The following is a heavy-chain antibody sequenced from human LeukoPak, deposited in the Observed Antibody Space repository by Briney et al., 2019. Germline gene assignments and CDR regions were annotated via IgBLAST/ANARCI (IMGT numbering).Heavy chain of an antibody. CDR3: ARDGVVGATAAGGYDY. J-gene: IGHJ4*02. V-gene: IGHV4-39*07. D-gene: IGHD1-26*01. CDR2: IYYSGST. CDR1: GGSISSSSYY. Sequence: PSETLSLTCTVSGGSISSSSYYWGWIRQPPGKGLEWIGSIYYSGSTYYNPSLKSRVTISVDTSKNQFSLKLSSVTAADTAVYYCARDGVVGATAAGGYDYWGQGTLVTVSS.